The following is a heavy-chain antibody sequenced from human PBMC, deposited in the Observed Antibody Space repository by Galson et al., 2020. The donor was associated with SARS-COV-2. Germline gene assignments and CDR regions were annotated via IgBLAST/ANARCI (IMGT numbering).Heavy chain of an antibody. J-gene: IGHJ6*02. CDR2: INHSGST. D-gene: IGHD4-4*01. V-gene: IGHV4-34*01. Sequence: SETLSLTCAVYAASFRGYYWTWIRQSPGKGPEWVGEINHSGSTNYNLSLKSRVTLSVDMSKNQFSLSLTSVTAADTGVYYCATSNSKTTNYGLDVWGQGTTVTVSS. CDR3: ATSNSKTTNYGLDV. CDR1: AASFRGYY.